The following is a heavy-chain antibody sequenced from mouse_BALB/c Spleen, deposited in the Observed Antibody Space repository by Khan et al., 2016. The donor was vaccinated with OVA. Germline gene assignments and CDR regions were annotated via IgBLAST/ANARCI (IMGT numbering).Heavy chain of an antibody. CDR2: INPYNGGT. D-gene: IGHD4-1*01. Sequence: VQLQQSGPELGKPGASVKMSCKPSGYIFTNYVLHWVKQKPGQGLEWIGYINPYNGGTKYNEKFKGKATLASDKSSITAYLELSSLTSEDSAVYYCARGNWQYYYIDYWGQGTTLTLSS. CDR1: GYIFTNYV. V-gene: IGHV1S136*01. J-gene: IGHJ2*01. CDR3: ARGNWQYYYIDY.